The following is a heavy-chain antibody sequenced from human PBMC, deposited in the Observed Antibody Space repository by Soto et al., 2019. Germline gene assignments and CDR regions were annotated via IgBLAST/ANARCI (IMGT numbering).Heavy chain of an antibody. CDR3: ARNEMATPGYYYYGMDV. D-gene: IGHD2-15*01. V-gene: IGHV1-69*13. Sequence: SVKVSCKASGGTFRSYAISWVRQAPGQGLEWMGGIIPIFGTANYAQKFQGRVTITADESTSTAYMELSSLRSEDTAVYYCARNEMATPGYYYYGMDVWGQGTTVTVSS. CDR1: GGTFRSYA. CDR2: IIPIFGTA. J-gene: IGHJ6*02.